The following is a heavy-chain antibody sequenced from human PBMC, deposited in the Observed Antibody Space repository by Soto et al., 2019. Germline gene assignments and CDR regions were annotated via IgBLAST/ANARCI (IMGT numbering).Heavy chain of an antibody. CDR1: GFTFSSYG. D-gene: IGHD1-26*01. J-gene: IGHJ3*02. CDR3: ARDPASYSGSRMVFDI. V-gene: IGHV3-33*01. Sequence: QVQLVESGGGVVQPGRSLRLSCAASGFTFSSYGMHWVRQAPGKGLEWVAVIWYDGSNKYYADSVKGRFTISRDNSKNTLYLQMNILRAEDTAVYHCARDPASYSGSRMVFDIWGQGTMVTVSS. CDR2: IWYDGSNK.